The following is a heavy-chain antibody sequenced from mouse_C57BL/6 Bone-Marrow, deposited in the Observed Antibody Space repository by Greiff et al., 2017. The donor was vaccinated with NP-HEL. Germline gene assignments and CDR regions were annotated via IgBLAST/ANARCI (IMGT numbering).Heavy chain of an antibody. CDR2: IDPENGDT. Sequence: EVQLQQSGAELVRPGASVKLSCTASGFNIKDDYMHWVKQRPEQGLEWIGWIDPENGDTEYASKFQGKATITADTSSNTAYLQLSSLTSEDTAVYYCTTTTMVTPIAYWGQGTLVTVSA. CDR1: GFNIKDDY. D-gene: IGHD2-2*01. J-gene: IGHJ3*01. CDR3: TTTTMVTPIAY. V-gene: IGHV14-4*01.